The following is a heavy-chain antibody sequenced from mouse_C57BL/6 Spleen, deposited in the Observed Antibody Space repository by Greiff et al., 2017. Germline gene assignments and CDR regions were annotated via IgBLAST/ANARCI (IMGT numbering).Heavy chain of an antibody. CDR2: IYPGDGDT. Sequence: QVQLQQSGAELVKPGASVKISCKASGYAFSSYSMNWVKQRPGKGLEWIGQIYPGDGDTNYNGKFKGKATLTADKSSSTAYMQLSSLTSEDSAVYFCARSITTVPFAYWGQGTLVTVSA. D-gene: IGHD1-1*01. V-gene: IGHV1-80*01. J-gene: IGHJ3*01. CDR1: GYAFSSYS. CDR3: ARSITTVPFAY.